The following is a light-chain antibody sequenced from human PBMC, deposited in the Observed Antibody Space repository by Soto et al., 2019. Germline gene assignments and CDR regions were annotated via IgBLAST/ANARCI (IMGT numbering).Light chain of an antibody. J-gene: IGKJ1*01. CDR1: QSVSSY. Sequence: EIVLTQSPATLSLSPGERATLSCRASQSVSSYLAWYQQKPGQAPRLLISDASNRATGIPARFSGSGSGTDFTLTISNLEPEDFAVYYCQQRSNWPTFGQGTKVEIK. CDR2: DAS. V-gene: IGKV3-11*01. CDR3: QQRSNWPT.